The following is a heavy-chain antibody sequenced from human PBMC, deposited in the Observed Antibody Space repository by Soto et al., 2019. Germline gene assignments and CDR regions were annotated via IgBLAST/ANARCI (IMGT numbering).Heavy chain of an antibody. CDR1: GGSISSYY. CDR3: SRHAEYLGYYDILTGYYSKLGYMDV. D-gene: IGHD3-9*01. J-gene: IGHJ6*03. Sequence: SETLSLTCTVSGGSISSYYWSWIRQPPGKGLEWIGYIYYSGSTNYNPSLKSRVTISVDTSKNQFSLKLSSVTAADTAVYYCSRHAEYLGYYDILTGYYSKLGYMDVWGKGTTVTVSS. V-gene: IGHV4-59*08. CDR2: IYYSGST.